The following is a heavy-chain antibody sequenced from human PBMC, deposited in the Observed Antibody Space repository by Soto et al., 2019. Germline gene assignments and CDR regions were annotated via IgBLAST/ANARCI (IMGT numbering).Heavy chain of an antibody. J-gene: IGHJ4*02. Sequence: KSSETLSLTCTVSGISVSTSDYYWGWVRQPPGKGLDWIGNIYYSGSTFYNPSLRSRVTSSVDTSKNQFSLRLNSVTAADTAVYFCAGFVVPASRNSDFDYWGQGTLVTVSS. CDR2: IYYSGST. D-gene: IGHD2-15*01. CDR3: AGFVVPASRNSDFDY. CDR1: GISVSTSDYY. V-gene: IGHV4-39*01.